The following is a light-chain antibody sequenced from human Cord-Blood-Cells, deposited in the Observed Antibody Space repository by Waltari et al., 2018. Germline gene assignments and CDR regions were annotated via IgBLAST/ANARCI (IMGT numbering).Light chain of an antibody. J-gene: IGKJ4*01. CDR2: AAS. V-gene: IGKV1-9*01. Sequence: IQLTQSPSSLSASVGDRVTITCRASQGISSYLAWYQQKPGKAPKLLIYAASTLQSGVPSRFSGSGSGTDFTITISSLQPEDFATYYWQQLNSYPLTFGGGTKVEIK. CDR1: QGISSY. CDR3: QQLNSYPLT.